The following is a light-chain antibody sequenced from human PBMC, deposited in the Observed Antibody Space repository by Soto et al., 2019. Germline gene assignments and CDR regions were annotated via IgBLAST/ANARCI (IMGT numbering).Light chain of an antibody. Sequence: DIVMTQSRDSLAVSLGEWATINCKSRQSVLYSSNNKNYLAWYQQKPGQPPKLLIYWASTRDSGVPDRFSGGGAGTDCTRTISSLQAADVAVDYCPQYFSPPWTFGQGTKVDIK. CDR2: WAS. V-gene: IGKV4-1*01. J-gene: IGKJ1*01. CDR3: PQYFSPPWT. CDR1: QSVLYSSNNKNY.